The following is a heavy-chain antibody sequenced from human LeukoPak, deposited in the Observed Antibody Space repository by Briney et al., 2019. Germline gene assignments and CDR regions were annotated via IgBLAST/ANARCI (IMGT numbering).Heavy chain of an antibody. J-gene: IGHJ5*02. CDR2: ISGSGGST. Sequence: GGSLRLSCAASGFTFSSYEMNWVRQAPGKGLEWVSAISGSGGSTYYADSVKGRFTISRDNSKNTLYLQMNSLRAEDTAVYYCASRGVAGTSNWFDPWGQGTLVTVSS. D-gene: IGHD2-15*01. V-gene: IGHV3-23*01. CDR3: ASRGVAGTSNWFDP. CDR1: GFTFSSYE.